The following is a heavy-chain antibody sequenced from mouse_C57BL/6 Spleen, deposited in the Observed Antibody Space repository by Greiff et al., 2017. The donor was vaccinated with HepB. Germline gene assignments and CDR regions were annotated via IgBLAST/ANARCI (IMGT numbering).Heavy chain of an antibody. CDR1: GFSLTSYA. Sequence: VKLVESGPGLVAPSQSLSITCTVSGFSLTSYAISWVRQPPGKGLEWLGVIWTGGGTNYNSALKSRLSISKDNSKSQVFLKMNSLQTDDTARYYCASGYGNYPAWFAYWGQGTLVTVSA. D-gene: IGHD2-10*02. J-gene: IGHJ3*01. CDR3: ASGYGNYPAWFAY. V-gene: IGHV2-9-1*01. CDR2: IWTGGGT.